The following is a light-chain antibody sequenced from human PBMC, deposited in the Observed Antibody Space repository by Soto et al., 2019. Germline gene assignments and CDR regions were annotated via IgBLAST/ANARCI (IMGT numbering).Light chain of an antibody. J-gene: IGKJ1*01. V-gene: IGKV3-11*01. CDR2: DAS. Sequence: EIVLTQSPATLSLSPGERATLSCRASQSVSSYLAWYQQKPGQAPRLLIYDASNRATSIPARFSGSGSGTDFTLTIGSLEPEDFAVYYCQQRSNWLWTFGQGTKVEIK. CDR3: QQRSNWLWT. CDR1: QSVSSY.